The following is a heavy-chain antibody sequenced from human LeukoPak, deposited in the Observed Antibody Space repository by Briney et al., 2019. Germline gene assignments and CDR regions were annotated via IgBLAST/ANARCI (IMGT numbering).Heavy chain of an antibody. CDR3: AKRGDYDVLTGYYVPDY. D-gene: IGHD3-9*01. J-gene: IGHJ4*02. Sequence: GSLRVSCAASGFTFSNYAMSWVRQAPGKGLEWVSAILGSGGSTYYADSVKGRFTVSRDDSRSTLYLQMKSLRAEDTALYYCAKRGDYDVLTGYYVPDYWGQGTRVTVSS. V-gene: IGHV3-23*01. CDR2: ILGSGGST. CDR1: GFTFSNYA.